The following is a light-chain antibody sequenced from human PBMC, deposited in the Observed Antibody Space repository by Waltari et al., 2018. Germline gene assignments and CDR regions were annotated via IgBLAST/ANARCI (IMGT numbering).Light chain of an antibody. J-gene: IGKJ1*01. CDR1: QSISKY. CDR2: EAT. V-gene: IGKV3-20*01. Sequence: EIWFTQSPGALSFSPGERAPPSCTSSQSISKYLAWYQQKPGQAPRLLIYEATIRATGIPDRFSGSGFGTDFSLTISSLEPEDFAVYYCQKYGTLPATFGQGTKVEIK. CDR3: QKYGTLPAT.